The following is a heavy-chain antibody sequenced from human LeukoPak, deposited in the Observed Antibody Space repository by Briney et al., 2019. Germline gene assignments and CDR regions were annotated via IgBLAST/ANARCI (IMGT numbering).Heavy chain of an antibody. CDR2: IIPILGIA. CDR3: ARVGDSWNDLDY. J-gene: IGHJ4*02. CDR1: GGTFSSYT. V-gene: IGHV1-69*02. Sequence: SVKVSCKASGGTFSSYTISWVRQAPGQGLEWMGRIIPILGIANYAQKFQGRVTITADKSTSTAYMELSSLRSEDTAVYYCARVGDSWNDLDYWGQGTLVTVSS. D-gene: IGHD1-1*01.